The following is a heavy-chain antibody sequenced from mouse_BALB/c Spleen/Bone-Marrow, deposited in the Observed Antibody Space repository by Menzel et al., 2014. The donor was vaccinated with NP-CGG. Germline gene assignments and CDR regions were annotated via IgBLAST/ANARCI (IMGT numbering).Heavy chain of an antibody. CDR1: GFTFSSYG. D-gene: IGHD1-1*01. J-gene: IGHJ4*01. Sequence: EVQVVESGGDLVKPGGSLKLSCAASGFTFSSYGMSWVRQTPDKRLEWVATISSGGSYTYYPDGVKGRFTISRDNANNTLYLQMSSLKSEDSAMYFCARRGTTVQYYYPMDYWGQGTSVTVSS. V-gene: IGHV5-6*01. CDR2: ISSGGSYT. CDR3: ARRGTTVQYYYPMDY.